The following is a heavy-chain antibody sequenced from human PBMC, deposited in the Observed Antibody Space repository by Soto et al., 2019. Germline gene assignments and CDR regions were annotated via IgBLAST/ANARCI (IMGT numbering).Heavy chain of an antibody. J-gene: IGHJ4*02. D-gene: IGHD3-16*01. CDR1: GFPFSAYN. CDR3: SRSPEVGVRGAY. Sequence: GGSLRLSXTGSGFPFSAYNINWVRQAPGKGLEWVSSITVGSSHIYQPNSMKGRFTISRDDAKNSVYLQIDSLRDEDTALYYCSRSPEVGVRGAYWGQGTLVTVSS. CDR2: ITVGSSHI. V-gene: IGHV3-21*01.